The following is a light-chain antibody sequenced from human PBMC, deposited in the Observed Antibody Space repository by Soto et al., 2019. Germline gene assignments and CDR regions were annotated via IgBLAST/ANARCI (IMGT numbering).Light chain of an antibody. CDR3: RSYTSSSTPVV. Sequence: QSALTQPASVSGSPGQSITISCTGTSSDFGGYNSVSWYQHHPGKAPKLMIYDVNNRPSGVSNRFSGSKSGKTASLTISGLQAEDEADYYCRSYTSSSTPVVFGGGTQLTVL. V-gene: IGLV2-14*03. CDR1: SSDFGGYNS. J-gene: IGLJ2*01. CDR2: DVN.